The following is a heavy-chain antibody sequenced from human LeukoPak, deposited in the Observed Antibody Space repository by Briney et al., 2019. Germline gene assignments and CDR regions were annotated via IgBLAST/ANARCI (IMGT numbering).Heavy chain of an antibody. D-gene: IGHD1-26*01. V-gene: IGHV3-7*01. CDR3: VRDKLEGPTKLDY. J-gene: IGHJ4*02. CDR2: IRHDEGEI. Sequence: GGSLRLSCTASGFTFGDYAMTWVRQAPGKGLEWVANIRHDEGEIYYEDSVKGRFTISRDNAKNSLYLQMNFLRDEDTAVYYCVRDKLEGPTKLDYWGQGALVTVSS. CDR1: GFTFGDYA.